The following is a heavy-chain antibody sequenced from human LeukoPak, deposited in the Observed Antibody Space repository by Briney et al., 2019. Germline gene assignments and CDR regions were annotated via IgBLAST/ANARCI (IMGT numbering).Heavy chain of an antibody. J-gene: IGHJ4*02. CDR2: ISYDGSNK. Sequence: PGRSLRLSCAASGFTFSSYGMHWVRQAPGKGLEWVAVISYDGSNKYYADSVKGRFTISRDNSKNTLYLQMNSLRAEDTAVYYCAKGSGGVIVPPDYWGQGTLVTVSS. V-gene: IGHV3-30*18. CDR1: GFTFSSYG. CDR3: AKGSGGVIVPPDY. D-gene: IGHD3-16*02.